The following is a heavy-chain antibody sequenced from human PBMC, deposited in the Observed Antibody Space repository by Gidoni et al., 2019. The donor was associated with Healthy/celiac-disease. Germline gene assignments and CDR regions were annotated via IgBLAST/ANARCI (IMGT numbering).Heavy chain of an antibody. CDR1: GGTFSSYA. CDR2: IIPIFGTA. Sequence: QVQLVQSGAELKKPGSSVKVSCKASGGTFSSYAISWVRQAPGQGLEWMGGIIPIFGTANYAQKFQGRVTITADESTSTAYCASVRGWSRLGELSSYFDYWGQGTLVTVSS. V-gene: IGHV1-69*01. J-gene: IGHJ4*02. D-gene: IGHD3-16*02. CDR3: FDY.